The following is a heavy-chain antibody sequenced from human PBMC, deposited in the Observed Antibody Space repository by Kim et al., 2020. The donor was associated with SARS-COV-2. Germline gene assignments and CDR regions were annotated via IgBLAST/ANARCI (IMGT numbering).Heavy chain of an antibody. CDR1: GFTFSSYE. CDR3: ARGYGSGWGVTY. J-gene: IGHJ4*02. D-gene: IGHD6-19*01. Sequence: GGSLRLSCAASGFTFSSYEMNWVRQAPGKGLEWVSYISSRGITIYYADSVKGRFTISRDNAKNSLYLQMNSLRAEDTAIYYCARGYGSGWGVTYWGQGTLVTVSS. V-gene: IGHV3-48*03. CDR2: ISSRGITI.